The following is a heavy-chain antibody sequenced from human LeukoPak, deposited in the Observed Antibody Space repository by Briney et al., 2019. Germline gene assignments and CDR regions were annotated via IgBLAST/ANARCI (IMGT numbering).Heavy chain of an antibody. D-gene: IGHD1-26*01. CDR1: GGSISSSSYY. Sequence: PSETLSLTCTVSGGSISSSSYYWGWIRQPPGKGLEWIGSIYYSGSTYYNPSLKSRVTISVDTSKNQFSLKLSSMTAADTAVYYCARDQGSYPPAYWFDPWGQGTLVTVSS. V-gene: IGHV4-39*07. CDR2: IYYSGST. J-gene: IGHJ5*02. CDR3: ARDQGSYPPAYWFDP.